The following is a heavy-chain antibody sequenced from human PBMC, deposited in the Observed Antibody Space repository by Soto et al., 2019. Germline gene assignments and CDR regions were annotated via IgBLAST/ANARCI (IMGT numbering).Heavy chain of an antibody. D-gene: IGHD1-26*01. CDR3: AGDCLWELVGRAYYYYYGMDV. J-gene: IGHJ6*02. CDR1: GGTFSSYA. Sequence: ASVKVSCKASGGTFSSYAISWVRQAPGQGLEWMGGIIPIFGTANYAQKFQGRVTITADESTSTAYMELSSLRSEDTAVYYCAGDCLWELVGRAYYYYYGMDVWGQGTTVTVSS. CDR2: IIPIFGTA. V-gene: IGHV1-69*13.